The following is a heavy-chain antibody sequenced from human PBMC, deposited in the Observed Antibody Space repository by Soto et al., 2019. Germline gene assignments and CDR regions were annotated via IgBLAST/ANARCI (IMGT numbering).Heavy chain of an antibody. CDR1: GGTFSTYG. D-gene: IGHD6-13*01. V-gene: IGHV1-69*18. CDR3: ARDGRSSSYDF. Sequence: QVQLVQSGAEVKKPGSSVKVSCESSGGTFSTYGINWVRQAPGQGLEWMGMIIPNFGTPTYAQKFRGRVSITADESTSTAYMELSSLTSDDTAFYYCARDGRSSSYDFWGQGTLVTVSS. J-gene: IGHJ4*02. CDR2: IIPNFGTP.